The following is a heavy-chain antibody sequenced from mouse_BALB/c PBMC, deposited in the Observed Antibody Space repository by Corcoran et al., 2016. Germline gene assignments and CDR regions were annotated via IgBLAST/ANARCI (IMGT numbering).Heavy chain of an antibody. CDR3: ARCGYYGAMVY. Sequence: EVKLLESGGGLVQPGGSLKLSCAASGFDFSRSWMSWVRQVPGKGLGWIGEINPGSRTRNYSPSLKDKFIISRDNAKNTLYLQMSKVRSEDTALYYCARCGYYGAMVYWGQGTSVTVSS. D-gene: IGHD2-3*01. CDR1: GFDFSRSW. J-gene: IGHJ4*01. V-gene: IGHV4-1*02. CDR2: INPGSRTR.